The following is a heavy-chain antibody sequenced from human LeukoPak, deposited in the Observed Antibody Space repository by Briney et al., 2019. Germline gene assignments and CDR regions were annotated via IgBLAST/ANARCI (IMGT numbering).Heavy chain of an antibody. V-gene: IGHV4-59*13. D-gene: IGHD3-9*01. Sequence: PSETLSLTCSVSGGSINNYHWSWIPQSPGKGLEWIGFLSNSGSTYYSASLRSRVTISVDTSKNHVSLKLRSGTAADTALYYCARYNTLNRGLSAVDYWGQGTRVTASS. J-gene: IGHJ4*02. CDR3: ARYNTLNRGLSAVDY. CDR1: GGSINNYH. CDR2: LSNSGST.